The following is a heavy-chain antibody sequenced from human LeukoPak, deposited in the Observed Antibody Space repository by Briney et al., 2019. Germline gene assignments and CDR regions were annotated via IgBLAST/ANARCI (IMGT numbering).Heavy chain of an antibody. CDR2: ISSSSSYI. CDR1: GFTFSSYS. V-gene: IGHV3-21*01. D-gene: IGHD6-19*01. Sequence: GGSLRLSCAASGFTFSSYSMNWVRQAPGKGLEWVSSISSSSSYIYYADSVKGRFTISRDNAKNSLYLQMNSLRAEDTAVYYCARVIPRSGWYPVGAFDIWGQGTMVTVSS. J-gene: IGHJ3*02. CDR3: ARVIPRSGWYPVGAFDI.